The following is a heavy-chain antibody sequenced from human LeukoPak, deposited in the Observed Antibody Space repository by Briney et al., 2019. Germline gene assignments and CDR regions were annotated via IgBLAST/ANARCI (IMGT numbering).Heavy chain of an antibody. CDR2: LNSDGSSI. J-gene: IGHJ6*02. D-gene: IGHD4-23*01. Sequence: PGGSLRLSCAASGFTFSSYWMHWVRQVPGKGLVWVSRLNSDGSSISYADSVKGRFTISRDNAKNTLYLQMNSLRAEDTAVYYCAREVVTPRYHYYGMDVWGQGTTVTVSS. CDR1: GFTFSSYW. CDR3: AREVVTPRYHYYGMDV. V-gene: IGHV3-74*01.